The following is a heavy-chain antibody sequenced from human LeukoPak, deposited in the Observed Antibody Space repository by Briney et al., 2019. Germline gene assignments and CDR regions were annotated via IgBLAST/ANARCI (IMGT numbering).Heavy chain of an antibody. D-gene: IGHD2-15*01. CDR2: INKDGSET. J-gene: IGHJ1*01. V-gene: IGHV3-7*01. Sequence: GGSLGLPCVASGFTFSNYWMAWIRHAPGRGLEWVANINKDGSETYYLDSVRGRFTISRDNAKNSLYLQMNTLGAEDTAVYYCVRELVVGPAEYFQNWGQGTLVTVSS. CDR1: GFTFSNYW. CDR3: VRELVVGPAEYFQN.